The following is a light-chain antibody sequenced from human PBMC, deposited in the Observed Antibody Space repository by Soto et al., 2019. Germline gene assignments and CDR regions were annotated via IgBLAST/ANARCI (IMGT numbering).Light chain of an antibody. CDR3: QQSFSPHIA. CDR1: RSIGNH. J-gene: IGKJ5*01. CDR2: AAS. V-gene: IGKV1-39*01. Sequence: EIQVTQSPTSLSASVGERITITCRASRSIGNHLNCYQQRQGKAPQLLIYAASSLQRGVPSRFSGSSSGTDFTLTIHGLQPEDFATYYCQQSFSPHIAFGQGTRL.